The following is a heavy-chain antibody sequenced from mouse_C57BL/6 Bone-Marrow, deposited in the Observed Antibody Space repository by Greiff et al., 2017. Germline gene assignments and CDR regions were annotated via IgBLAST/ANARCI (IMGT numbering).Heavy chain of an antibody. D-gene: IGHD1-1*01. V-gene: IGHV2-9-1*01. CDR2: IWTGGGT. Sequence: QVQLKQSGPGLVAPSQSLSITCTVSGFSLTSYAISWVRQPPGKGLEWLGVIWTGGGTNYNSALKSRMSISKDNSKSQVFLKMNSLRTGDNARYYCTRKGYYGNGYVDLYFDVWGTGTTVTVSS. CDR3: TRKGYYGNGYVDLYFDV. J-gene: IGHJ1*03. CDR1: GFSLTSYA.